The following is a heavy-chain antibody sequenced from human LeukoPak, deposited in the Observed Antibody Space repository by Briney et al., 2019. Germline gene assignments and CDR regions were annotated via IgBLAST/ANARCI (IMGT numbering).Heavy chain of an antibody. CDR2: ISPYTTKT. J-gene: IGHJ6*03. D-gene: IGHD1-26*01. CDR1: GYTFISYG. CDR3: AREGGVGPTAPPDYYSYQMDV. Sequence: ASVKVSCKASGYTFISYGITWVRQAPGQGLEWMGWISPYTTKTNYVNKLQGRVTMTTDTSTSTAYMELWSLRSDDTAVYYCAREGGVGPTAPPDYYSYQMDVWGKGTTVTVSS. V-gene: IGHV1-18*01.